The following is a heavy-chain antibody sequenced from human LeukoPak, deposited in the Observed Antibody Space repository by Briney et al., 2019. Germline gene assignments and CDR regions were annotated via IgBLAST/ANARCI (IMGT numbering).Heavy chain of an antibody. CDR2: IYYSGST. CDR3: ARARGRMVRGVIATYYFDY. CDR1: GGSISSYY. D-gene: IGHD3-10*01. V-gene: IGHV4-59*01. J-gene: IGHJ4*02. Sequence: SETLSLTCTVSGGSISSYYWSWIRQPPGKGLEWIGYIYYSGSTNYNPSLKSRVTISVDTSKYQFSLKLSSVTAADTAVYYCARARGRMVRGVIATYYFDYWGQGTLVTVSS.